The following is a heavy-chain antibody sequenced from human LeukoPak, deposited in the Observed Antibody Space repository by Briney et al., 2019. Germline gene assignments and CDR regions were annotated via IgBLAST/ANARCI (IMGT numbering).Heavy chain of an antibody. J-gene: IGHJ4*02. Sequence: QPGGSLRLSCAASGFTFSSYWMHWVRQAPGKGLVWVSRINSDGSSTSYADSVKGRFTISRDNAKNTLYLQMNSLRAEDTAVYYCAKGDYSSSLYYFDYWGQGTLVTVSS. CDR2: INSDGSST. CDR1: GFTFSSYW. CDR3: AKGDYSSSLYYFDY. D-gene: IGHD6-13*01. V-gene: IGHV3-74*01.